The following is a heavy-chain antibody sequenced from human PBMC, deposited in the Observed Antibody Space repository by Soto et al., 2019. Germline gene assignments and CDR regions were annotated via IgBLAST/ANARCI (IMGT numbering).Heavy chain of an antibody. CDR1: GVTLSSYV. CDR3: AGFGYSKGYAH. V-gene: IGHV1-69*06. CDR2: VIPLFATA. Sequence: QVQLVQSGPEVKKPGSSVKVSCRASGVTLSSYVIMWVRQAPGQGFEWMGGVIPLFATANYAHQFRGRVTITADKSTSTVYMDLRSLRSEDTAVYFCAGFGYSKGYAHWGQGTLVTVSS. D-gene: IGHD4-4*01. J-gene: IGHJ4*02.